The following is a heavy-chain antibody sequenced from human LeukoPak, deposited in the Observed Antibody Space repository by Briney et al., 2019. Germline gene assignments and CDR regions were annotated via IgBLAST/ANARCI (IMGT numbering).Heavy chain of an antibody. D-gene: IGHD3-22*01. CDR1: GGPISSGGYS. V-gene: IGHV4-30-2*01. Sequence: SETLSLTCAVSGGPISSGGYSWSWIRQPPGKGLEWIGYIYHSGSTYYNPSLKSRVTISVDRSKNQFSLKLSSVTAADTAVYYCARVDYYDSSGYNNNYYFDYWGQGTLVTVSS. CDR3: ARVDYYDSSGYNNNYYFDY. J-gene: IGHJ4*02. CDR2: IYHSGST.